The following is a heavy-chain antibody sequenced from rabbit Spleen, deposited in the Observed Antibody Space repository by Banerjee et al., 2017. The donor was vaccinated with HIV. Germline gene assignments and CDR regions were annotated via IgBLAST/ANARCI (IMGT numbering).Heavy chain of an antibody. CDR1: GFSFSSSDY. J-gene: IGHJ6*01. V-gene: IGHV1S40*01. CDR3: ARDTGSRFSSYGLDL. CDR2: IAGSSSGVT. Sequence: QSLEESGGGLVQPEGSLALTCKASGFSFSSSDYICWVRQAPGKGLEWISCIAGSSSGVTYSATWAKGRFTISKTSSTTVTLQTTSLTAADTATYFCARDTGSRFSSYGLDLWGPGTLVTVS. D-gene: IGHD7-1*01.